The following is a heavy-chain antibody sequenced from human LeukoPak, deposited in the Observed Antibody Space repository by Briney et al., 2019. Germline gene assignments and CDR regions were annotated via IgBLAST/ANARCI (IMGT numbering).Heavy chain of an antibody. CDR3: ARDRGTTYYYDSSGYDY. CDR1: GYTFTGYY. V-gene: IGHV1-2*02. CDR2: INPNSGGT. Sequence: ASVKVSCKASGYTFTGYYMHWVRQAPGQGLEWMGWINPNSGGTNYAQKFQGRVTMTRDTSISTVYMELSRLRSDDTAVYYCARDRGTTYYYDSSGYDYWGQGTLVTVSS. D-gene: IGHD3-22*01. J-gene: IGHJ4*02.